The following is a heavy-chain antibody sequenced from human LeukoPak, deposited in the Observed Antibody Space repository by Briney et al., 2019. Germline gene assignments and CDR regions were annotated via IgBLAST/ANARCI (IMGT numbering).Heavy chain of an antibody. V-gene: IGHV4-34*01. CDR2: INHTGST. D-gene: IGHD2-15*01. J-gene: IGHJ5*02. Sequence: SGTLSLTCAVYGGSFSGYYWSWIRQPPGKGLEWIGEINHTGSTNYNPSLKNRVTISVDTSKSQFSLKLSSVTAADTAVYYCARAPLPRCSGGSCYSKNWFDPWGQGTLVTVSS. CDR3: ARAPLPRCSGGSCYSKNWFDP. CDR1: GGSFSGYY.